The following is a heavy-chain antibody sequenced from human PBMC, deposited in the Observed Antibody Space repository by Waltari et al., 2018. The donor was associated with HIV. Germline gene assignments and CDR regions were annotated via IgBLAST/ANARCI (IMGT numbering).Heavy chain of an antibody. V-gene: IGHV1-69*08. Sequence: QLVQSGAEVRKPGYSVRVSCKASGGEFNSYSINWVRQVNGQGLESIGMIVPMSNTANNAQKFQGRVTITADKSTSTAYMVLSSLKSDDTGVYYCASARETMGVDFESWGQGSLVTVSS. CDR2: IVPMSNTA. CDR3: ASARETMGVDFES. D-gene: IGHD3-10*01. CDR1: GGEFNSYS. J-gene: IGHJ4*02.